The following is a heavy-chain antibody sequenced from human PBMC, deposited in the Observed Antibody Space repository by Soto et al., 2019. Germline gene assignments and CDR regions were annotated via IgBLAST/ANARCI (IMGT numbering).Heavy chain of an antibody. D-gene: IGHD1-26*01. V-gene: IGHV1-2*02. CDR3: ARDLAKGGGSAGFDY. Sequence: ASVKVSCKASGYTFTVYYMHWVRQAPGQGLEGRGWINPKSGGTMYPQKFQGRVTMTWDTSISTAYMALTRLRSDDTAVYYCARDLAKGGGSAGFDYWGQGTLVTVSS. J-gene: IGHJ4*02. CDR2: INPKSGGT. CDR1: GYTFTVYY.